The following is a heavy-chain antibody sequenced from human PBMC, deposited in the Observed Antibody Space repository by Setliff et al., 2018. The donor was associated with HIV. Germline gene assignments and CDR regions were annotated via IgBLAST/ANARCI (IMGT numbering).Heavy chain of an antibody. Sequence: PSETLSLTCTVSAVSIGCYSWSWIRQSPGKGLEWIGSIYSTDTTNHNPSLESRVTISVDKSKNQFSLTLNSVTAADTAVYYCARHGTWNSQRFHFGYWGQGTPVTVSS. V-gene: IGHV4-4*09. CDR2: IYSTDTT. CDR3: ARHGTWNSQRFHFGY. CDR1: AVSIGCYS. J-gene: IGHJ4*02. D-gene: IGHD1-7*01.